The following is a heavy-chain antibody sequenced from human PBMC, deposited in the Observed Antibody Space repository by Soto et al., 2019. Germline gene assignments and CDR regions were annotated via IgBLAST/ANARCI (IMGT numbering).Heavy chain of an antibody. Sequence: QVQLVQSGAEVKKPGASVKVSCKASGYTFTSYGISWVRQAPGQGLEWMGWISAYNGNTNYAQKLQSGVTMPTDPPTSTAYMRMRSPRSDDTAVYCCARDGALGENYYSCGMDVGGQGPTVTVS. CDR1: GYTFTSYG. CDR2: ISAYNGNT. D-gene: IGHD3-16*01. V-gene: IGHV1-18*01. J-gene: IGHJ6*02. CDR3: ARDGALGENYYSCGMDV.